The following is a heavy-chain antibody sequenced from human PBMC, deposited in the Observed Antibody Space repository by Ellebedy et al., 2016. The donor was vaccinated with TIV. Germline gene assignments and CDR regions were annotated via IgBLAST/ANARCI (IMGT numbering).Heavy chain of an antibody. CDR1: GYTFTGCY. Sequence: ASVKVSCXASGYTFTGCYMHWVRQAPGQGLEWMGWINPNSGGTNYAQKFQGRVTMTRDTSISTAYLQWSSLKASDTAMYYCARPGYYYGSGAEDWGQGTLVTVSS. CDR2: INPNSGGT. V-gene: IGHV1-2*02. D-gene: IGHD3-10*01. J-gene: IGHJ4*02. CDR3: ARPGYYYGSGAED.